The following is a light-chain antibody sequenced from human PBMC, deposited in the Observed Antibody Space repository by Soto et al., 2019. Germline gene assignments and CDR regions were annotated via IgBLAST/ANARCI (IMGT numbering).Light chain of an antibody. Sequence: QSALTQPGSVSGSPGQSITISCTGTSSDVGNYKYVSWYQQHPGKAPKLMIYEVSNRPSGVSNRFSGSKSGNTASLTISGLQAEDETDYYCFSYTSSGTYVFGTGTKVT. CDR2: EVS. V-gene: IGLV2-14*01. CDR3: FSYTSSGTYV. J-gene: IGLJ1*01. CDR1: SSDVGNYKY.